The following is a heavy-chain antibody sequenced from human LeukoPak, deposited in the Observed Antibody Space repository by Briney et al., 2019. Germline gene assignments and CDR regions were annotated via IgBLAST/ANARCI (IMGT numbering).Heavy chain of an antibody. V-gene: IGHV1-69*04. CDR1: GGTFSSYA. J-gene: IGHJ4*02. CDR3: ARSPDILTGYRDY. Sequence: SVKVSCKASGGTFSSYAISWVRQAPGQGLEWMGRIIPILGIANYAQKFQGRVTITADKSTSTAYMELSSLRSEDTAVYYCARSPDILTGYRDYWGQGTLVTISS. CDR2: IIPILGIA. D-gene: IGHD3-9*01.